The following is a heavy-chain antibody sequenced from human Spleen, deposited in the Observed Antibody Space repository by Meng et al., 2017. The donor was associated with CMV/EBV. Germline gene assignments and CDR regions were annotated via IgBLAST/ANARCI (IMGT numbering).Heavy chain of an antibody. Sequence: EVSCKASGYTFASYYLQWVRQAREQGGEWEGMINPSDSSTSYAQEFQDGVTMTRDTSTSTVYVKLSSLGSEDTAVYYCTRDRGGNDYWGQGTLVTVSS. CDR1: GYTFASYY. V-gene: IGHV1-46*01. D-gene: IGHD4-23*01. CDR2: INPSDSST. CDR3: TRDRGGNDY. J-gene: IGHJ4*02.